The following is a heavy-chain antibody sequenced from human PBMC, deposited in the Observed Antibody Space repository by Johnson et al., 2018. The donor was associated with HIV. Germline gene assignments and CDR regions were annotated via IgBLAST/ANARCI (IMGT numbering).Heavy chain of an antibody. V-gene: IGHV3-30*04. CDR2: ISYDGSNK. D-gene: IGHD3-22*01. Sequence: QVQLVESGGGVVQPGRSLRLSCAASGFTFSNYAMHWVRQAPGKGLEWVAVISYDGSNKYYTDSVTGRFTISRDNSKNTLYLQMNSLRAEDTAVYYCAREGNYYDSSSHAFDIWGQGTTVTVSS. CDR3: AREGNYYDSSSHAFDI. CDR1: GFTFSNYA. J-gene: IGHJ3*02.